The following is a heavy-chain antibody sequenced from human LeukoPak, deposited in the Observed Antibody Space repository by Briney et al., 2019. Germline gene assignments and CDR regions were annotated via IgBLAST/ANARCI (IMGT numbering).Heavy chain of an antibody. CDR1: GGSISSGSYY. D-gene: IGHD4-11*01. CDR3: AREGPGLHSTPGNYYYYYMDV. CDR2: IYTSGST. V-gene: IGHV4-61*02. Sequence: SETLSLTCTVSGGSISSGSYYWSWIRQPAGKGLEWIGRIYTSGSTNYNPSLKSRVTISVDTSKNQFSLKLSSVTAADTAVYYCAREGPGLHSTPGNYYYYYMDVWGKGTTVTVSS. J-gene: IGHJ6*03.